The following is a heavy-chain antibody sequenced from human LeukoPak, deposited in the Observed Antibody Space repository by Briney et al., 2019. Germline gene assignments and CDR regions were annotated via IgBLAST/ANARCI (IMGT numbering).Heavy chain of an antibody. Sequence: ASVKVSCKASGYTFTNYYMHWVRQATGQGLEWMGIINPSGDSAIYAHNFQGSVTMTSATSTTTVYMELSSLRSEDAAVYYCARAQSYYDYWGQGTLVTVSS. V-gene: IGHV1-46*01. D-gene: IGHD1-26*01. CDR2: INPSGDSA. CDR3: ARAQSYYDY. J-gene: IGHJ4*02. CDR1: GYTFTNYY.